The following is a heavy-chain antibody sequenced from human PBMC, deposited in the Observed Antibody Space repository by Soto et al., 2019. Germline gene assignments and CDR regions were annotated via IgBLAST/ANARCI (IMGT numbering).Heavy chain of an antibody. CDR1: GFTFSRYG. V-gene: IGHV3-21*01. CDR3: ARDPSEGRVGNWFES. J-gene: IGHJ5*01. D-gene: IGHD2-2*01. CDR2: ISSSTSYV. Sequence: EVQLVESGGGLVKPGGSLRLSCAASGFTFSRYGMNWVRQAPGKGLEWVSSISSSTSYVYYADSVKGRFSVPRDNAKKILYLEMYALRTEDTAVYYCARDPSEGRVGNWFESWGQGTLVTVSS.